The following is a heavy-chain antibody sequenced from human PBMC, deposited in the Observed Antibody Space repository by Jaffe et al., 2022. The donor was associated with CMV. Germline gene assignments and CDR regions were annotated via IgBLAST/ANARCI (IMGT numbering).Heavy chain of an antibody. J-gene: IGHJ4*02. Sequence: QLVESGGGLVQSGGSLRLSCAASGFTFSSYWMIWVRQAPGKGLEWVANIKEDGSEKYYVDSVKGRFTISRDNAKNSLFLQMNSLRVEDTAVYFCARSGSDIWGQGTLVTVSS. D-gene: IGHD5-12*01. V-gene: IGHV3-7*01. CDR2: IKEDGSEK. CDR1: GFTFSSYW. CDR3: ARSGSDI.